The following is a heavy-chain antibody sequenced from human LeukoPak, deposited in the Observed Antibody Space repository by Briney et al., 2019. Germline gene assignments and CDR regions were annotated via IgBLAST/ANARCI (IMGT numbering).Heavy chain of an antibody. J-gene: IGHJ4*02. CDR1: GFTFSSYA. Sequence: PGGSLRLSCAASGFTFSSYAMHWVRRAPGKGLEWVAVISYDGNNKYYADSVKGRFTISRDNSKNTLYLQMNSLRAEDTAVFYCARDPGGISIFGVVSYWGQGTLVTVSS. CDR2: ISYDGNNK. D-gene: IGHD3-3*01. V-gene: IGHV3-30-3*01. CDR3: ARDPGGISIFGVVSY.